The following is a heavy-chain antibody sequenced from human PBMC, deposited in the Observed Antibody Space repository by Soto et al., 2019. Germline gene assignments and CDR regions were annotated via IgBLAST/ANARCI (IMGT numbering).Heavy chain of an antibody. D-gene: IGHD2-15*01. CDR1: GGTFSSYA. CDR3: ARGGGGYCSGGSCFSLDY. CDR2: IIPIFGTA. V-gene: IGHV1-69*01. Sequence: QVQLVQSGAEVKKPGSSVKVSCKASGGTFSSYAISWVRQAPGQGLEWMGGIIPIFGTANYAQKFQGRVTITADESTSTGYMELSSLRSEDTAVYYCARGGGGYCSGGSCFSLDYWGQGTLVTVSS. J-gene: IGHJ4*02.